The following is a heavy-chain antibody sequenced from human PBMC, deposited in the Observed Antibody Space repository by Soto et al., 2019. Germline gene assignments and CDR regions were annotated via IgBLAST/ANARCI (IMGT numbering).Heavy chain of an antibody. V-gene: IGHV4-61*01. CDR1: GASVSGDSYF. CDR3: ARIIVGVTVDL. J-gene: IGHJ5*02. Sequence: SETLSLTCTVSGASVSGDSYFGTWIRQPPGKGLEWIAYISYTGDTNYNPSLKSRVTISVDTSTNQFFLTLTSVTAADTAVYFCARIIVGVTVDLWGQGSLVTVSS. D-gene: IGHD1-26*01. CDR2: ISYTGDT.